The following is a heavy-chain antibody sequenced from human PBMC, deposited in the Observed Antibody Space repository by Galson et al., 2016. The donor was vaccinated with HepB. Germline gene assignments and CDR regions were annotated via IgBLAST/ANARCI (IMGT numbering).Heavy chain of an antibody. CDR2: IYHSGST. Sequence: LSLTCAVSGYSITSGYYWGWIRQPPGKGLEWIGSIYHSGSTYYNVSLKSRVTISVDTSKNQISVKLSSVTAADTAMYYCARASGWGSGSDFWGQGTLVTVSS. CDR3: ARASGWGSGSDF. D-gene: IGHD6-19*01. J-gene: IGHJ4*02. V-gene: IGHV4-38-2*01. CDR1: GYSITSGYY.